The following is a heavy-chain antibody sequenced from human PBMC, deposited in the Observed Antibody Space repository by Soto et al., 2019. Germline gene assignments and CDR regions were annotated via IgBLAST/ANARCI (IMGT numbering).Heavy chain of an antibody. D-gene: IGHD6-13*01. V-gene: IGHV3-23*01. Sequence: EVQLLESGGGLVQPGGSLRLSCAASGFTFSSYAMSWVRQAPGKGLEWVSAISGSGGSTYYADSVKGRFTISRDNSKNTLYLQMNSLRAEDTAVYYCAKEEGIPAAGTKTGFDYWGQGTLVTVSS. CDR3: AKEEGIPAAGTKTGFDY. CDR1: GFTFSSYA. CDR2: ISGSGGST. J-gene: IGHJ4*02.